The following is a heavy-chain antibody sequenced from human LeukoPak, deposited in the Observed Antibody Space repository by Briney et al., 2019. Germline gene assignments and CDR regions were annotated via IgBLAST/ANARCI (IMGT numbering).Heavy chain of an antibody. V-gene: IGHV4-59*12. CDR3: ARENVYYGSGSYYGWFDP. Sequence: PSETLSLTCTVSGGSISGYSWTWIRQPPGKGLEWIGHVYHSGSTDYNPSLRSRVAISVDTSKNQFSLKLSSVTAADTAVYYCARENVYYGSGSYYGWFDPWGQGTLVTVSS. CDR1: GGSISGYS. D-gene: IGHD3-10*01. CDR2: VYHSGST. J-gene: IGHJ5*02.